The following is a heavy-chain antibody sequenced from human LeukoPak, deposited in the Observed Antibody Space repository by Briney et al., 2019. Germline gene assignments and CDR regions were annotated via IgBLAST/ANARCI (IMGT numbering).Heavy chain of an antibody. CDR3: ARDAGPITFDL. Sequence: ASVKVSCKASGYTFTAYYMHWVRQAPGQGLEWMGIINPSGGSTSYAQKFQGRVTMTRDTSTSTVYMELSSLRSEDTAVYYCARDAGPITFDLWGRGTLVTVSS. J-gene: IGHJ2*01. V-gene: IGHV1-46*01. D-gene: IGHD1-20*01. CDR1: GYTFTAYY. CDR2: INPSGGST.